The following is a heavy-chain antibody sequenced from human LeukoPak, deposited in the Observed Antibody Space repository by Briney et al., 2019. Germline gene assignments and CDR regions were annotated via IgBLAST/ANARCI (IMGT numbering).Heavy chain of an antibody. CDR2: TNPSGGST. V-gene: IGHV1-46*01. CDR1: GYTFTSYY. J-gene: IGHJ6*03. Sequence: ASVKVSCKASGYTFTSYYMHWVRQAPGQGLEWMGITNPSGGSTSYAQKFQGRVTMTRDMSTSTVYMELSSLRSEDTAVYYCAREGVDTAMVTGYYYYMDVWGKGTTVTVSS. D-gene: IGHD5-18*01. CDR3: AREGVDTAMVTGYYYYMDV.